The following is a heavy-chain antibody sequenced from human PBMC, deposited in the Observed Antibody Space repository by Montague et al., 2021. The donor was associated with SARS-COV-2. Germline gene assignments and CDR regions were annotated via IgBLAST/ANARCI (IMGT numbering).Heavy chain of an antibody. CDR2: IYYSGSI. J-gene: IGHJ5*02. D-gene: IGHD2-2*01. CDR1: GYSISSSNW. V-gene: IGHV4-28*05. CDR3: ARSPCSSTSCYAGWFDP. Sequence: SETLSLTCAVSGYSISSSNWCGWIRPPPGKGLEWIGYIYYSGSIYHNPSLNSRVTMSVDTSKNQFSLKLSSVTAVDTAVYYCARSPCSSTSCYAGWFDPWGQGTLVTVSS.